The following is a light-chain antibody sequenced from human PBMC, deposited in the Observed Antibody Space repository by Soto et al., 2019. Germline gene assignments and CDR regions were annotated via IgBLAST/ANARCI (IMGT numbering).Light chain of an antibody. CDR2: AAS. Sequence: IRLTHSPSFLSASVGDRVTSTCRASQGVINYLAWYQQTPGKAPNLLIYAASTLQSGVPSRFSGSGSGTDFTLTISSLQPEDSATYYCQQLNTYPLTYGGGTKVDIK. CDR3: QQLNTYPLT. J-gene: IGKJ4*01. V-gene: IGKV1-9*01. CDR1: QGVINY.